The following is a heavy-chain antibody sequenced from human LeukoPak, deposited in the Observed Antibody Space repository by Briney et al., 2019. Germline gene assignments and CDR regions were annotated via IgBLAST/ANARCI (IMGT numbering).Heavy chain of an antibody. CDR1: GGSFSGYY. CDR2: INHSGST. V-gene: IGHV4-34*01. D-gene: IGHD3-10*01. CDR3: ARRLYSYGSGSYYTT. Sequence: SETLSLTCAVYGGSFSGYYWSWIRQPPGKGLEWIGEINHSGSTNYNPSLKSRVTISVDTSKNQFSLKLSSVTAADTAVYYCARRLYSYGSGSYYTTWGQGTLVTVSS. J-gene: IGHJ5*02.